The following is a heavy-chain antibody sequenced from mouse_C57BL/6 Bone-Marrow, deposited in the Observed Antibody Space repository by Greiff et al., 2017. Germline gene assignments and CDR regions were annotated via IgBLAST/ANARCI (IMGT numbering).Heavy chain of an antibody. Sequence: QVQLQQSGAELVKPGASVKLSCKASGYTFTSYWMHWVKQRPGQGLEWIGMIHPNSGSTNYNEKFKSKATLTVDKSSSTAYMQLSSLTSEDSAVYYCARGRDYYGSSYADYWGQGTTLTVSS. D-gene: IGHD1-1*01. J-gene: IGHJ2*01. CDR2: IHPNSGST. V-gene: IGHV1-64*01. CDR1: GYTFTSYW. CDR3: ARGRDYYGSSYADY.